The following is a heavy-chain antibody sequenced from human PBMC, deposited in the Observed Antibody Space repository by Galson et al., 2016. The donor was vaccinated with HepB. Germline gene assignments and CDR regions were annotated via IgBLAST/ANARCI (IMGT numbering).Heavy chain of an antibody. CDR3: AREGVVQLPGRGTSTYFYFGMDV. CDR2: IYPDDSEA. J-gene: IGHJ6*02. D-gene: IGHD1-1*01. Sequence: QSGAEVKKPGESLRISCSTSGYTFNNYWIAWARQMPGKGLEWMGIIYPDDSEARYSPSFQGQVTFSVDKSISTAFLQWTSLKASDTAIYYCAREGVVQLPGRGTSTYFYFGMDVRGQGTTVTVSS. V-gene: IGHV5-51*01. CDR1: GYTFNNYW.